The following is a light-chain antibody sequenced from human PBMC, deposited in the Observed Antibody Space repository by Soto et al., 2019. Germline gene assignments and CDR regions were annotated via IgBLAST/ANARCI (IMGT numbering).Light chain of an antibody. J-gene: IGKJ1*01. CDR1: QTVSSSY. Sequence: EIVLTQSPGTLSLSPGERATLSCRASQTVSSSYLAWYQQKPGQAPRLLIYSASTRATGIPDRFSGSGSGTDLTLTISRLEPEDFAVYYCHQYDTAPRTFGQGTKV. CDR2: SAS. V-gene: IGKV3-20*01. CDR3: HQYDTAPRT.